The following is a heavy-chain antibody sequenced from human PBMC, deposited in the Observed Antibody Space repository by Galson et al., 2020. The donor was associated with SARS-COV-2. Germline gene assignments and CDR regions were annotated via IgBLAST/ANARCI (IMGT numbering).Heavy chain of an antibody. V-gene: IGHV4-31*03. J-gene: IGHJ3*02. CDR2: IYYSGST. CDR1: GGSISSGGYY. CDR3: ARDRNYESGYYAFDI. Sequence: SETLSLTCTVSGGSISSGGYYWSWIRQHPGKGLEWIGYIYYSGSTYYNPSLKSRVTISVDTSKNQFSLKLSSVTAADTAVYYCARDRNYESGYYAFDIWGQGTMVTVSS. D-gene: IGHD3-3*01.